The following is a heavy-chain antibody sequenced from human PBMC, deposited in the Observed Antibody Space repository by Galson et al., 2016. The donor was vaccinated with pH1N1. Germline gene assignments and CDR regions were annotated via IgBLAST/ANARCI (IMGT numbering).Heavy chain of an antibody. CDR1: GDSITSGIYY. CDR2: IYSSGST. CDR3: ASLVRGSYPDPLYYFDF. Sequence: TLSLTCTVSGDSITSGIYYWTWIRQPAGKGLEWIGLIYSSGSTNYNPSLKSRVTISTDTSKNRFSLKVTSVTAADTAVYYCASLVRGSYPDPLYYFDFWGQGTLVTVSS. J-gene: IGHJ4*02. D-gene: IGHD1-26*01. V-gene: IGHV4-61*02.